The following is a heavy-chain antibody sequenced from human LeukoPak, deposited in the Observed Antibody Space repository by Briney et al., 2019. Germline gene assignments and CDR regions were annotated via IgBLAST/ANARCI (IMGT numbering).Heavy chain of an antibody. Sequence: GGSLRLSCSASGFTFSDYWMMWVRQAPGKGLEWVGNIRQVDSEKNYVDSVEGRFTISRDNAKSSLYLQMNSLRAEDTAIYYCATDRKVGTWDPRFNYWGQGTLVTVSS. CDR2: IRQVDSEK. D-gene: IGHD4-23*01. CDR3: ATDRKVGTWDPRFNY. J-gene: IGHJ4*02. V-gene: IGHV3-7*01. CDR1: GFTFSDYW.